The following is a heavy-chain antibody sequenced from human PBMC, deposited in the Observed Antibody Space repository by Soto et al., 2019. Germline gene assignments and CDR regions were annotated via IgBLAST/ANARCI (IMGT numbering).Heavy chain of an antibody. D-gene: IGHD3-22*01. CDR1: GFTFSSYA. CDR3: AKDRAPEKKWLFPYYYFDY. V-gene: IGHV3-23*01. J-gene: IGHJ4*02. Sequence: PGASLRLSCAASGFTFSSYAMSWVRQAPGKGLEWVSASSGSGGSTYYADPVKGRFTISRDNSKNTLYLQMNSLRAEDTAVYYCAKDRAPEKKWLFPYYYFDYWGQGTLVTVSS. CDR2: SSGSGGST.